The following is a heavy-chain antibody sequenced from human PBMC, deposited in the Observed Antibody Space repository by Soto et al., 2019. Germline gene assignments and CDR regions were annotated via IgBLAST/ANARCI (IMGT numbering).Heavy chain of an antibody. CDR3: ARTSMQSRGYSYGHGGMDV. V-gene: IGHV5-10-1*01. Sequence: PGESLKISCKGSGYSFTSYWIDWVRQMPGKGLEWMGRIDPSDSYTNYSPSFQGHVTISADKSISTAYLQGSSLKASDTAMYYWARTSMQSRGYSYGHGGMDVWGQGTTVTVSS. J-gene: IGHJ6*02. CDR1: GYSFTSYW. D-gene: IGHD5-18*01. CDR2: IDPSDSYT.